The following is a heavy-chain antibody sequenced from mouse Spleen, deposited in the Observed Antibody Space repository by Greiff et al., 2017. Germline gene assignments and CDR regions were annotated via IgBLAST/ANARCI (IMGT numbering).Heavy chain of an antibody. CDR2: IHPNSGST. J-gene: IGHJ2*01. CDR1: GYTFTSYW. V-gene: IGHV1-64*01. CDR3: ASPYYYGSRVFDY. Sequence: QVQLQQSGAELVKPGASVKLSCKASGYTFTSYWMHWVKQRPGQGLEWIGMIHPNSGSTNYNEKFKSKATLTVDKSSSTAYMQLSSLTSEDSAVYYCASPYYYGSRVFDYWGQGTTLTVSS. D-gene: IGHD1-1*01.